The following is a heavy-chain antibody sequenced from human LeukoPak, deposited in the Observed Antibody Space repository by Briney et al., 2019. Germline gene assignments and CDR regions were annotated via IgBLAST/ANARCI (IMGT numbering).Heavy chain of an antibody. J-gene: IGHJ4*02. CDR3: AKDVWRYCGSGSYFDY. Sequence: GGSLRLSCAASGFIFRSYGMHWVRQAPGKGLEWVAVISYDGSNKYYADSVKGRFTISRDNSKNTLYLQMNSLRAEDTAVYYCAKDVWRYCGSGSYFDYWGQGTLVTVSS. CDR2: ISYDGSNK. D-gene: IGHD3-10*01. CDR1: GFIFRSYG. V-gene: IGHV3-30*18.